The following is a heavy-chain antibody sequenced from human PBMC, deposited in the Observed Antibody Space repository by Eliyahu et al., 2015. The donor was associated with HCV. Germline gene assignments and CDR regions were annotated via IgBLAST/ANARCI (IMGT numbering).Heavy chain of an antibody. V-gene: IGHV1-69*02. CDR2: IIPILGIA. CDR3: ARRHRDGYQNSQYYFDY. CDR1: GGTFSSXT. J-gene: IGHJ4*02. D-gene: IGHD5-24*01. Sequence: QVQLVQSGAEVKKPGSSVKVSCKASGGTFSSXTISWVRQAPGQGLEWMGRIIPILGIANYAQKFQGRVTITADKSTSTAYMELSSLRSEDTAVYYCARRHRDGYQNSQYYFDYWGQGTLVTVSS.